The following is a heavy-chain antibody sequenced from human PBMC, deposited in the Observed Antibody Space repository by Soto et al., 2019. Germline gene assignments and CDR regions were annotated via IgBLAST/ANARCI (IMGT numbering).Heavy chain of an antibody. Sequence: SETLSLTCTVSGGSISSSSYYWGWIRQPPGKGLEWIGSIYYSGSTYYNPSLKSRVTISVDTSKNQFSLKLSSVTAADTAVYYCARLRGDYYGSGSYTPKDYYYYYGMDVWGQGTTVTVSS. V-gene: IGHV4-39*01. J-gene: IGHJ6*02. CDR1: GGSISSSSYY. D-gene: IGHD3-10*01. CDR2: IYYSGST. CDR3: ARLRGDYYGSGSYTPKDYYYYYGMDV.